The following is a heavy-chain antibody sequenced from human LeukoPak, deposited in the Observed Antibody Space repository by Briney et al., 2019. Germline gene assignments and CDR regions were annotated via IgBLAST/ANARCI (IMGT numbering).Heavy chain of an antibody. J-gene: IGHJ5*02. D-gene: IGHD3-22*01. CDR2: TSYDGSSK. CDR1: GFTFSSSA. V-gene: IGHV3-30*04. Sequence: GGSLRLSCAASGFTFSSSALHWVRQAAGKGLEWVAVTSYDGSSKFYADSVKGRFTSSRDNSNNTLWLKMNNVRTEDTAMYFCARGLDVFDSSGYYSYADLWGQGTLVTVSS. CDR3: ARGLDVFDSSGYYSYADL.